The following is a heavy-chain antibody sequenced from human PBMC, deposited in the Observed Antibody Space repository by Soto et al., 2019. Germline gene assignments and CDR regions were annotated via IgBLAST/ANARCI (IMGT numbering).Heavy chain of an antibody. V-gene: IGHV3-33*06. D-gene: IGHD5-12*01. CDR3: ANLWGDGYNLGQDYNGMDV. J-gene: IGHJ6*02. Sequence: QVQMVESGGGVVQPGRSLRLSCAASGFSFENYGMHWVRQAPGRGLECVAIIWYDGRLQYYAAAVKGRFTISRDNSKNTLYLEMNSLRAEDTAVYYCANLWGDGYNLGQDYNGMDVWGQGTTVIVSS. CDR2: IWYDGRLQ. CDR1: GFSFENYG.